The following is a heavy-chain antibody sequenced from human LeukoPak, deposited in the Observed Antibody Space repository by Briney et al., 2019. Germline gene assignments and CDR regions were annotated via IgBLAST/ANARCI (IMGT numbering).Heavy chain of an antibody. Sequence: SETLSLTCAVYGGSFSGYYWSWIRQPPGKGLEWIGYIYNSGTTNYSPSLKSRVTISVDTSKNQFSLKLSSVTAADTAVYYCARVTRDGDYFDYWGQGTLVTVSS. V-gene: IGHV4-59*01. CDR3: ARVTRDGDYFDY. CDR2: IYNSGTT. D-gene: IGHD4-17*01. CDR1: GGSFSGYY. J-gene: IGHJ4*02.